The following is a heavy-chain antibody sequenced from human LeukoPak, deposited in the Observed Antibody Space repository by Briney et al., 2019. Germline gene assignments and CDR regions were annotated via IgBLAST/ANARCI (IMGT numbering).Heavy chain of an antibody. D-gene: IGHD3-16*02. CDR1: GFTFGDYA. CDR2: IRSKAYGGTT. CDR3: TRDEDIWGSYRLDY. V-gene: IGHV3-49*04. J-gene: IGHJ4*02. Sequence: PGGPLRLSCTASGFTFGDYAMSWVRQAPGKGLEWVGFIRSKAYGGTTEYAASVKGRFTISRDDSKSIAYLQMNSLKTEDTAVYYCTRDEDIWGSYRLDYWGQGTLVTVPS.